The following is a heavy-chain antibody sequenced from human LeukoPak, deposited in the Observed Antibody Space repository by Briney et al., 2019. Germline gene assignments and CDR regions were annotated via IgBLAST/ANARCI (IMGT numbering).Heavy chain of an antibody. CDR3: GRNFDS. V-gene: IGHV3-48*03. J-gene: IGHJ4*02. CDR1: GFMFSSYA. CDR2: ISDSGYTV. Sequence: PGGSLRLSCAASGFMFSSYAMNWVRQAPGKGLEWVSKISDSGYTVDYADSVKGRFTISRDNAKNSLYLQMNSLRAEDTAVYYCGRNFDSWGQGTLVTVSS.